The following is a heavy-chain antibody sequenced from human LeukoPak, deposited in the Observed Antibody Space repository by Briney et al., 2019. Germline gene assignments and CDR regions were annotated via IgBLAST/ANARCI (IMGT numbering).Heavy chain of an antibody. D-gene: IGHD2-15*01. Sequence: SGPTLVNPTQTLTLTCTFSGFSLSTNGVGVGWIRQPPGKALEWLALIYWDDDVRYSPSLESRLTITKDTSKNQVVLTMTNTDPVDTATYYCAHRLVVLDYFDYWGQGTLVTVSS. CDR2: IYWDDDV. CDR1: GFSLSTNGVG. J-gene: IGHJ4*02. V-gene: IGHV2-5*02. CDR3: AHRLVVLDYFDY.